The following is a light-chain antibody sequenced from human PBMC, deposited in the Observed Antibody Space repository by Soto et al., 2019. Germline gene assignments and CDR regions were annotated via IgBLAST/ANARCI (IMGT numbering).Light chain of an antibody. V-gene: IGLV2-14*03. CDR1: VSDVGGYDS. CDR2: GVN. J-gene: IGLJ1*01. CDR3: CSYTTSTTYV. Sequence: QSVLTQPDSVSGSPGQSITISCTGTVSDVGGYDSVSWYQQHPGRAPKLIIYGVNNRPSGVSNRFSASKSADTASLTISGLQAEDEANYYCCSYTTSTTYVFGTGTKVTVL.